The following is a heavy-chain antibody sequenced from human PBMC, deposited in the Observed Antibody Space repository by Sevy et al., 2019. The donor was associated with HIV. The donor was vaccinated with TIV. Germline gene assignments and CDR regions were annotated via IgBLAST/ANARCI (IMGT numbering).Heavy chain of an antibody. J-gene: IGHJ5*02. CDR3: AREMAGAGGLRYCSSTSCHSRGWFDP. D-gene: IGHD2-2*01. V-gene: IGHV1-18*01. CDR2: ISAYNGNT. Sequence: ASVKVSCKASGYTFTSYGISWVRQAPGQGLEWMGWISAYNGNTNYAQKLQGRVTMTTDTSTSTAYMELRSLGSDDTAVYYCAREMAGAGGLRYCSSTSCHSRGWFDPWGQGTLVTVSS. CDR1: GYTFTSYG.